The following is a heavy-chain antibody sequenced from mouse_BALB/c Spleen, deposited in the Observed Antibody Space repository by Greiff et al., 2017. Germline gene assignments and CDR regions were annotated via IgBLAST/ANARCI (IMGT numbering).Heavy chain of an antibody. CDR3: ARGITTAWFAY. Sequence: QVQLQQSGAELAKPGASVKMSCKASGYTFTSYWMPWVKQRPGQGLEWIGYINPSTGYTEYNQKFKDKATVTADKSSSTDYMQLSSLTSEDSAVYYCARGITTAWFAYWGQGTLVTVSA. CDR2: INPSTGYT. CDR1: GYTFTSYW. J-gene: IGHJ3*01. V-gene: IGHV1-7*01. D-gene: IGHD2-4*01.